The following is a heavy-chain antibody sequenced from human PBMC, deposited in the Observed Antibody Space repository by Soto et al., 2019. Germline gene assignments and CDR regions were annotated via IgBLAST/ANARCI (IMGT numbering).Heavy chain of an antibody. D-gene: IGHD2-15*01. CDR1: GGTFSSYT. V-gene: IGHV1-69*08. CDR2: IIPILGIA. Sequence: QVQLVQSGAEVKKPGSSVKVSCKASGGTFSSYTISWVRQAPGQGLEWMGRIIPILGIANYAQKFQGSVTITADKSTSTAYMELSSLRSEDTAVYYCARDVGYCSGGSCPGDAFDIWGQGTMVTVSS. J-gene: IGHJ3*02. CDR3: ARDVGYCSGGSCPGDAFDI.